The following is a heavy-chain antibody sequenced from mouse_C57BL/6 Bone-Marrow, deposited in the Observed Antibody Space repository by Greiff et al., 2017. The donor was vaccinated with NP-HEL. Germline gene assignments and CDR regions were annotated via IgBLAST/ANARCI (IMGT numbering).Heavy chain of an antibody. CDR2: ISSGGDYI. V-gene: IGHV5-9-1*02. CDR1: GFTFSSYA. D-gene: IGHD1-1*01. Sequence: EVQLVESGEGLVKPGGSLKLSCAASGFTFSSYAMSWVRQTPEKRLEWVAYISSGGDYIYYADTVKGRFTISSDNARNTLYLQMSSLKSEDTAMYYCTRDPYYYGSSPYWYFDVWGTGTTVTVSS. J-gene: IGHJ1*03. CDR3: TRDPYYYGSSPYWYFDV.